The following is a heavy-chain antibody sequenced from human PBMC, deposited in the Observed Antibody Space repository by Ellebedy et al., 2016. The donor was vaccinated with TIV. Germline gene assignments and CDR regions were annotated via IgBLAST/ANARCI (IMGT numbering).Heavy chain of an antibody. CDR3: ARDAAYTYDY. J-gene: IGHJ4*02. CDR2: INSDGSNS. CDR1: GFTFSTYW. V-gene: IGHV3-74*01. Sequence: PGGSLRLSCAASGFTFSTYWMHWVRQAPGKGLVWVSRINSDGSNSNYADSVKGRFTISRDNAKNTLYLQMNSLRAEDSAMYYCARDAAYTYDYWGQGTQVTVSS. D-gene: IGHD4-11*01.